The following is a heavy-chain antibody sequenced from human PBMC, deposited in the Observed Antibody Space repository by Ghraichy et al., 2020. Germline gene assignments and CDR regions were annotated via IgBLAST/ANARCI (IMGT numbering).Heavy chain of an antibody. Sequence: SETLSLTCTVSGGSISTYSWSWIRQPPGKGLEWIGYSYFSWSTNYNPSLKRRVTISVYTSKNQFSLKLSSVTAAATAMYYCARTRWYTFDYWGQGTLVTVSS. V-gene: IGHV4-59*13. J-gene: IGHJ4*02. D-gene: IGHD4-23*01. CDR2: SYFSWST. CDR1: GGSISTYS. CDR3: ARTRWYTFDY.